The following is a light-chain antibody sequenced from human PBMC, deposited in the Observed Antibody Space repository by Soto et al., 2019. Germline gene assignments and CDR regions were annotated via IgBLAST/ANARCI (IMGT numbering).Light chain of an antibody. J-gene: IGKJ1*01. V-gene: IGKV3-20*01. CDR3: QHYGSSPKT. Sequence: EIVLTQSPGTLSLSPGERATLSCRAIQSVSSRYLAWYEQKPGQAPRLLIYGASSRATGIPDRFSGSGSGTDFTLTISRLEPEEFAVYYCQHYGSSPKTFGQGTKVEIK. CDR1: QSVSSRY. CDR2: GAS.